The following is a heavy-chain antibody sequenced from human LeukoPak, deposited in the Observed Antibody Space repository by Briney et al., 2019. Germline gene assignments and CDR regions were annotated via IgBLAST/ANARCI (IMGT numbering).Heavy chain of an antibody. D-gene: IGHD1-26*01. V-gene: IGHV3-30*18. Sequence: GRSLRLSCAASGFTFSSYGMHWVRQAPGKGLEWVAVISYDGSNKYYADSVKGRFTISRDNSMNTLYLQMNSLRAEDTAVYYCAKRIVGPYFYYFDYWGQGTLVTVSS. CDR1: GFTFSSYG. J-gene: IGHJ4*02. CDR2: ISYDGSNK. CDR3: AKRIVGPYFYYFDY.